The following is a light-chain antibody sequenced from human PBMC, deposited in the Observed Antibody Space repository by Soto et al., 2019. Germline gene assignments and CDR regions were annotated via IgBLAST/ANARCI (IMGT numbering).Light chain of an antibody. CDR2: AAS. CDR3: QQGNSFPFT. J-gene: IGKJ3*01. V-gene: IGKV1D-12*01. CDR1: QGISNW. Sequence: DIQMTQSPSSVSASVGDRVSITCRASQGISNWLAWYQQKPGRAPKLLIYAASSLQSGVSSRFSGSGSGTDFALTISSRQPEDFATYYCQQGNSFPFTFGPGTKVDIK.